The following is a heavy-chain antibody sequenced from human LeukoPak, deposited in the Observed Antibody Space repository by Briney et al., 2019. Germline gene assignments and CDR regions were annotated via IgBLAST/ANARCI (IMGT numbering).Heavy chain of an antibody. V-gene: IGHV3-7*01. CDR1: GFTFSSYW. CDR3: ARDLVEYSSSAGDY. Sequence: GGSLRLSCAASGFTFSSYWMSWVRQAPGKGLEWVATIKQDGSEKYYVDSVKGRFTISRDNAKNSLYLQMNSLRAEDTAVYYCARDLVEYSSSAGDYWGQGTLVTVSS. CDR2: IKQDGSEK. J-gene: IGHJ4*02. D-gene: IGHD6-6*01.